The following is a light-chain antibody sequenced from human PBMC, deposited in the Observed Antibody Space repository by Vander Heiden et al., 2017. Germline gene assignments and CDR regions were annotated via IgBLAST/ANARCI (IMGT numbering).Light chain of an antibody. Sequence: DIVLTQSPVTLSLSPGERATLSCRASQSVRNSLAWYQLKPGQAPRLLIYDASNRATGIPVRFSGSGSATDFTLTISSLEPDDFAVYYCLQRNDWPYTFGLGTRLEIK. J-gene: IGKJ2*01. CDR1: QSVRNS. CDR2: DAS. CDR3: LQRNDWPYT. V-gene: IGKV3-11*01.